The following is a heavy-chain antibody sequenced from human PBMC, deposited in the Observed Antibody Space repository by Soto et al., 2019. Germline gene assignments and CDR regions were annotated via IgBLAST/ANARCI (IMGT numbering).Heavy chain of an antibody. V-gene: IGHV4-59*01. CDR1: GGSISSYY. Sequence: PSETLSLTCTVSGGSISSYYWSWIRQPPGKGLEWIGYIYHSGSTNYNPSLKSRVTISVDTSKNQFSLKLSSVTAADTAVYYCARALYYYDSSGYPNWFDPWGQGTLVTVSS. D-gene: IGHD3-22*01. CDR2: IYHSGST. CDR3: ARALYYYDSSGYPNWFDP. J-gene: IGHJ5*02.